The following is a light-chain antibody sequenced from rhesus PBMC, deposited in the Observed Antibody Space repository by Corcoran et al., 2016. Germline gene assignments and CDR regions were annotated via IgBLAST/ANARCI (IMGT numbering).Light chain of an antibody. Sequence: DIQMTQSPSALSASVGDRVTISCRASQNIYRNIAWYQQKPGKAPKVLLYAASTLQSGTPSRVSGSGSGTDFSLPISSLQPEDSAVYYCQQYYDYPLTFGGGTKVELK. V-gene: IGKV1S8*01. J-gene: IGKJ4*01. CDR1: QNIYRN. CDR2: AAS. CDR3: QQYYDYPLT.